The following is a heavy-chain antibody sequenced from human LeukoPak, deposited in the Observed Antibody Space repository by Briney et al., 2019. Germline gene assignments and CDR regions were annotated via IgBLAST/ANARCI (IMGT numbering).Heavy chain of an antibody. CDR2: IYSDGST. V-gene: IGHV3-53*01. J-gene: IGHJ4*02. CDR1: GFTLSSNY. Sequence: GGSLRLSCAASGFTLSSNYMSWVRQAPGKGLEGVSVIYSDGSTYYAGSVNGRFTIPRDNSKNTLYLQMNSLRAEDTSVYYCARAQVCIVGATTAYFDYWGQGTLVTVS. D-gene: IGHD1-26*01. CDR3: ARAQVCIVGATTAYFDY.